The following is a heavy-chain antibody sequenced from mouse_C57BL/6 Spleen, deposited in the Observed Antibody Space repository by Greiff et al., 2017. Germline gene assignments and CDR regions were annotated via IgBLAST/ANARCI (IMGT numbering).Heavy chain of an antibody. CDR3: ARASYSNLPDY. CDR2: INYDGSST. V-gene: IGHV5-16*01. J-gene: IGHJ2*01. CDR1: GFTFSDYY. Sequence: EVQLVESEGGLVQPGSSMKLSCTASGFTFSDYYMAWVRQVPEKGLEWVANINYDGSSTYYLDSLKSRFIISRDNAKNILYLQMSSLKSEDTATYYCARASYSNLPDYWGQGTTLTVSS. D-gene: IGHD2-5*01.